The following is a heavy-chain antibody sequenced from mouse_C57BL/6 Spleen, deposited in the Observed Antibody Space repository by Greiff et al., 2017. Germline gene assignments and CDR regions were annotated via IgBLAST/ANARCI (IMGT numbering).Heavy chain of an antibody. Sequence: EVQLQQSGPELVKPGASVKISCKASGYSFTGYYMHWVKQSHGNILDWIGYIYPYNGVSSYNQKFKGKATLTVDKSPSTAYMELRSLTSEDSAVYYCARAPIYYGTVYWYFDVWGTGTTVTVSS. CDR1: GYSFTGYY. CDR2: IYPYNGVS. J-gene: IGHJ1*03. D-gene: IGHD2-1*01. CDR3: ARAPIYYGTVYWYFDV. V-gene: IGHV1-31*01.